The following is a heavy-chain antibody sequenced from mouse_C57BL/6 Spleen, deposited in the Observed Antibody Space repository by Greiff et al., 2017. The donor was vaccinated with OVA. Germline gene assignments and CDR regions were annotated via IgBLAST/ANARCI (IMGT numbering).Heavy chain of an antibody. D-gene: IGHD1-1*01. J-gene: IGHJ2*01. CDR1: GYTFTDYY. CDR3: ARWSTTVVD. CDR2: INPNNGGT. V-gene: IGHV1-26*01. Sequence: VQLQQSGPELVKPGASVKISCKASGYTFTDYYMNWVKQSHGKSLEWIGDINPNNGGTSYNQKFKGKATLTVDKSSSTAYMELRSLTSEDSAVYYCARWSTTVVDWGQGTTLTVSS.